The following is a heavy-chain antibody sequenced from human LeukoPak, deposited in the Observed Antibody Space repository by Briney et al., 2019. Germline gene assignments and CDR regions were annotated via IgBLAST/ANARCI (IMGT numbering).Heavy chain of an antibody. CDR3: ARLPDRVVPADY. D-gene: IGHD2-2*01. CDR2: ISAYNGNT. J-gene: IGHJ4*02. CDR1: GCTFTSYG. V-gene: IGHV1-18*01. Sequence: ASVKVSCKASGCTFTSYGISWVRQAPGQGLEWMGWISAYNGNTNYAQKLQGRVTMTTDTSTSTAYMELRSLRSDDTAVYYCARLPDRVVPADYWGQGTLVTVSS.